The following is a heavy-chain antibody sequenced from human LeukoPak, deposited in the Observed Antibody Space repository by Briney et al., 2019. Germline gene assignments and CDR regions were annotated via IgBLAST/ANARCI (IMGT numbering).Heavy chain of an antibody. CDR2: SSGIGDRT. V-gene: IGHV3-23*01. J-gene: IGHJ3*02. CDR3: AKSRRGLMSDDAFDI. D-gene: IGHD2-8*01. CDR1: GVTFSSYD. Sequence: PGGSLRLSSAASGVTFSSYDMSWVRQAPGKGLEWVSDSSGIGDRTQYADSVKGRFTISRDNSRTTLYLQMNSLSAEDTAVYYCAKSRRGLMSDDAFDIWGQGTMVTVSS.